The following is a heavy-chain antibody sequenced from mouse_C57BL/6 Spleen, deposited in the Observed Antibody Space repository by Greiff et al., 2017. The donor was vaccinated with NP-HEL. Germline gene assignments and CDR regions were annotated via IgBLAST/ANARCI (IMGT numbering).Heavy chain of an antibody. CDR1: GFTFSSYA. Sequence: EVKLMESGGGLVKPGGSLKLSCAASGFTFSSYAMSWVRQTPEKRLEWVATISDGGSYTYYPDNVKGRFTISRDNAKNNLYLQMSHLKSEDTAMYYCARGEGTKDYWGQGTTLTVSS. CDR2: ISDGGSYT. D-gene: IGHD1-3*01. V-gene: IGHV5-4*03. J-gene: IGHJ2*01. CDR3: ARGEGTKDY.